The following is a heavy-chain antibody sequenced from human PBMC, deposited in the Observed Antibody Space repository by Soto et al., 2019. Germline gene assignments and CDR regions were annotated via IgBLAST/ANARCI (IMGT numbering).Heavy chain of an antibody. J-gene: IGHJ6*02. CDR1: GYTFTSYY. CDR2: INPSGGST. Sequence: ASVKVSCKAPGYTFTSYYMHWVRQAPGQGLEWMGIINPSGGSTSYAQKFQGRVTMTRDTSTSTVYMELSSLRSEDTAVYYCARVRNYYGSGSYYNSYYGMDVWGQGTTVTVSS. D-gene: IGHD3-10*01. CDR3: ARVRNYYGSGSYYNSYYGMDV. V-gene: IGHV1-46*01.